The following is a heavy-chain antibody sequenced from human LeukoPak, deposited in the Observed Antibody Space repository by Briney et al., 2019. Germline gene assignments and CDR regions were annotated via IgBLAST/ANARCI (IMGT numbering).Heavy chain of an antibody. Sequence: PGGSLGLSCAASGFTFSNYWMNWVRQAPGKGLEWVANIKEDGSDKYYVDSVKGRFTISKDNAKNSLYLQMNSLRVEDTAVYYCVPLNWNPPGDFDRWGQGTLVTVSS. V-gene: IGHV3-7*01. CDR2: IKEDGSDK. J-gene: IGHJ4*02. CDR3: VPLNWNPPGDFDR. CDR1: GFTFSNYW. D-gene: IGHD1-20*01.